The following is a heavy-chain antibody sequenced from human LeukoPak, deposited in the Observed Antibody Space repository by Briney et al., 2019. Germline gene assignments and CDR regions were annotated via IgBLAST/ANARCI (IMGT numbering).Heavy chain of an antibody. CDR3: ARDAWLVGTTNLYYFDY. V-gene: IGHV1-2*02. D-gene: IGHD1-26*01. CDR2: INPNSGDT. Sequence: ASVKVSCKASEYTFTDYYMHWVRQAPGQGLEWMGWINPNSGDTNYAQKFQGRVTTTRDPSISTAYMALTRLRSDDTAVYYCARDAWLVGTTNLYYFDYWGQGTLVTVSS. J-gene: IGHJ4*02. CDR1: EYTFTDYY.